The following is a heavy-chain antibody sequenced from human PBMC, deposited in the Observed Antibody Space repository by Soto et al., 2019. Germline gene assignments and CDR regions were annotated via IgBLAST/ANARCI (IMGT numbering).Heavy chain of an antibody. Sequence: GXWVKVSCEASGSTFPGYYMHLVRQAPGQGLEWMGWINPNSGGTNYAQKFQGMVTMTRDASISPAYMELSRLRSDDTGVYYCARQYQLLYYYYGMDVWGQGTTVTVSS. V-gene: IGHV1-2*02. CDR3: ARQYQLLYYYYGMDV. CDR2: INPNSGGT. D-gene: IGHD2-2*02. CDR1: GSTFPGYY. J-gene: IGHJ6*02.